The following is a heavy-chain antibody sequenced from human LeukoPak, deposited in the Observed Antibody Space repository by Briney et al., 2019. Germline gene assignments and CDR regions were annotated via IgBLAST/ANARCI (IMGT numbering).Heavy chain of an antibody. J-gene: IGHJ4*02. D-gene: IGHD3-10*01. V-gene: IGHV3-23*01. Sequence: GGSLKLSCAASGFTFSSFVMSWVRQAPGKGLEWVSSIGGSGGGTYYADSVKGRFTISRDNSKNTLYLLMNTLRGDDTAVYYCAKISGSGSSHSDSWGQGTLVTVSS. CDR1: GFTFSSFV. CDR3: AKISGSGSSHSDS. CDR2: IGGSGGGT.